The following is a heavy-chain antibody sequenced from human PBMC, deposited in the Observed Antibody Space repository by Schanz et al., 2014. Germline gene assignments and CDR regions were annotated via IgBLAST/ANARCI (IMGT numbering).Heavy chain of an antibody. V-gene: IGHV3-33*03. J-gene: IGHJ3*02. Sequence: QVQLVESGGGVVQPGRSLRLSCAASGFMFSSYGMHWVRQAPGKGLEWVGVISYDGSKKSYADSVKGRFTISRDNSNKTVDLQMNSLRAEDTAVYYCAKGRFGELSAFDIWGQGTMVTVSS. D-gene: IGHD3-10*01. CDR2: ISYDGSKK. CDR1: GFMFSSYG. CDR3: AKGRFGELSAFDI.